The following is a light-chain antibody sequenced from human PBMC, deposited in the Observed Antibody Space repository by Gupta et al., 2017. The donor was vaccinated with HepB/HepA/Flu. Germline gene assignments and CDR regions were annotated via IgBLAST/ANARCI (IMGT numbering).Light chain of an antibody. CDR2: LSS. CDR1: QSLLHYNGHNY. J-gene: IGKJ1*01. V-gene: IGKV2-28*01. Sequence: SRSRLPLPVTHGEPAATSCRSSQSLLHYNGHNYFNWYLQKPGQSPQLLIYLSSNRPSGVPDRFSGSGSGTDFTLTISSVVTEDVGVYYCKQTLRTPWTFGQGTKVEIK. CDR3: KQTLRTPWT.